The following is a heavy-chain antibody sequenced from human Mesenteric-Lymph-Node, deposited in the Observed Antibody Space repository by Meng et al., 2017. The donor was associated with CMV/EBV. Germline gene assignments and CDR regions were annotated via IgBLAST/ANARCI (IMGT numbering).Heavy chain of an antibody. CDR2: ISEDGINT. D-gene: IGHD6-6*01. Sequence: GESLKISCGASGFTFSSYEMNWVRQAPGKGLEWVAVISEDGINTYYADSVKGRFTISRDNSKDTLFLQMNSLRVEDTAIYYCARTNAARGFYYYYGFDVWGPGTTVTVSS. CDR1: GFTFSSYE. CDR3: ARTNAARGFYYYYGFDV. J-gene: IGHJ6*02. V-gene: IGHV3-30-3*01.